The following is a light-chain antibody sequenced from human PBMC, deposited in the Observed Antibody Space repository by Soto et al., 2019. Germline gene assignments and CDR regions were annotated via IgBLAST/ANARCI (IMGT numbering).Light chain of an antibody. CDR1: QAISTW. V-gene: IGKV1-12*01. CDR3: QQANTFPFT. Sequence: DIQMTQSPSSVSASVGDRVTITCRASQAISTWLAWYQQKPGKAPKLLIYATSSSQSGVPSSFRGSRARTDFTLTISSLQPEDFATYYCQQANTFPFTFGGGTQVEIK. CDR2: ATS. J-gene: IGKJ4*01.